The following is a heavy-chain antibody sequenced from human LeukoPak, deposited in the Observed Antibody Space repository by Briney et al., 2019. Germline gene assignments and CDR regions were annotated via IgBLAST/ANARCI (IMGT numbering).Heavy chain of an antibody. CDR3: ARRGADQEDELGAYH. CDR1: GGSISSSSYY. D-gene: IGHD1-26*01. V-gene: IGHV4-39*01. J-gene: IGHJ5*02. CDR2: IYYSGST. Sequence: SETLSLTCTVSGGSISSSSYYWGWIRQPPGKGLEWIGSIYYSGSTYYNPSLKSRVTISVDTSKNQFSLKLSSVTAADTAVYYCARRGADQEDELGAYHWGQGTLVTVSS.